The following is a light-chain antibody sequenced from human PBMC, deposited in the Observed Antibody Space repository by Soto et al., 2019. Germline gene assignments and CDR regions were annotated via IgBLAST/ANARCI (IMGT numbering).Light chain of an antibody. CDR3: MQPLQSWT. CDR1: QSLLHSNGYNY. J-gene: IGKJ1*01. Sequence: DIVMTQSPLSLPVTPGDSASISCRSSQSLLHSNGYNYLDWYLQKPGQSPQLLVYLGSYRASGVPDRFSGSGSGTDFTLKISRVEAEDVGVYYCMQPLQSWTFGQGTKVDNK. V-gene: IGKV2-28*01. CDR2: LGS.